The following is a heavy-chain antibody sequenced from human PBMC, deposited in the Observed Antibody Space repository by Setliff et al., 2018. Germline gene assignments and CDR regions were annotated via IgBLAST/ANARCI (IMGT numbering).Heavy chain of an antibody. V-gene: IGHV3-48*03. J-gene: IGHJ4*02. CDR2: IGSSAGDI. Sequence: GGSLRLSCAASGFTFSSYEMNWVRQAPGKRPEWVAYIGSSAGDIQYADFAEGRLTISRDNAKKSLYLHMNSLRVEDTAVYYCVTGRRGRGAPIYEYWGLGILVTVSS. CDR3: VTGRRGRGAPIYEY. D-gene: IGHD1-1*01. CDR1: GFTFSSYE.